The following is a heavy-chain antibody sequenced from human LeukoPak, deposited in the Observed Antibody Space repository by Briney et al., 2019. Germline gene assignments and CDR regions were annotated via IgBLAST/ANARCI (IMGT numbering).Heavy chain of an antibody. CDR3: ARELDCSSTSCYSWFDP. CDR2: IIPIFGTA. J-gene: IGHJ5*02. D-gene: IGHD2-2*01. V-gene: IGHV1-69*05. CDR1: GGTFSSYA. Sequence: SVKVSCKASGGTFSSYAISWVRQAPGQGLEWMGGIIPIFGTANYAQKFQGRVTITTDESTSTAYMELSSLRSEDTAVYYCARELDCSSTSCYSWFDPWGQGTLVIVSS.